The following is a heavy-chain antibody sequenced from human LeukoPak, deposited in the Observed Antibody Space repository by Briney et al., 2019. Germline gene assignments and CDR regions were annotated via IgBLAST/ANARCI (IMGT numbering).Heavy chain of an antibody. Sequence: GGSLRLSCAASGFTFSSYSMNWVRQAPGKGLEWVSSISSSSSYIYYADSVKGRFTISRDNVKNSLYLQMNSLRAEDTVVYYCARDPRGYPDYWGQGTLVTVSS. CDR1: GFTFSSYS. CDR2: ISSSSSYI. J-gene: IGHJ4*02. V-gene: IGHV3-21*01. CDR3: ARDPRGYPDY. D-gene: IGHD5-12*01.